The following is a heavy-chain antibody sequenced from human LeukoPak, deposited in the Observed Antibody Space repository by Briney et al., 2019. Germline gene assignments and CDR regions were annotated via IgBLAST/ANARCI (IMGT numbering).Heavy chain of an antibody. D-gene: IGHD2-15*01. CDR2: FDPEDGET. CDR3: ATVPRASLLALDY. V-gene: IGHV1-24*01. J-gene: IGHJ4*02. Sequence: ASVKVSCKVCGYTLTELSMHWVRQAPGKGLEWVGGFDPEDGETIYAQKFQGRVTMTEDTSTDTAYMELSSLRSEDTAVYYCATVPRASLLALDYWGQGTLVTVSS. CDR1: GYTLTELS.